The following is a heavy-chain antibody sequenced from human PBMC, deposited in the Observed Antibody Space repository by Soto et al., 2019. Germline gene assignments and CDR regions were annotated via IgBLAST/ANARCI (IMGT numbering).Heavy chain of an antibody. D-gene: IGHD3-10*01. V-gene: IGHV1-3*01. CDR2: NNAGNGNT. CDR3: ARDLEYYGSGSYLGY. CDR1: GYTFTSYA. Sequence: GASVKVSCKASGYTFTSYAMHWVRQAPGQRLEWKGWNNAGNGNTKYSQKIQGRVTITRDTSASTAYMELSSLRSEDTAVYYCARDLEYYGSGSYLGYWGQGTLVTVSS. J-gene: IGHJ4*02.